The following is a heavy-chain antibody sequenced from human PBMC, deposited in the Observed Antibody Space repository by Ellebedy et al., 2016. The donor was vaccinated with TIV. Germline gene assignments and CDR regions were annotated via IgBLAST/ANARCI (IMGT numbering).Heavy chain of an antibody. D-gene: IGHD3-22*01. CDR3: ARCSYDSSGFYYYYGMDV. V-gene: IGHV4-59*08. CDR1: GGSISNYY. Sequence: SETLSLTCTVSGGSISNYYWSWIRQPPGKGLEWIAYINYSGSTDYNPSLKSRVTISVNTSKNQFSLKLSSVTAADTAVYYCARCSYDSSGFYYYYGMDVWGQGTTVTVSS. J-gene: IGHJ6*02. CDR2: INYSGST.